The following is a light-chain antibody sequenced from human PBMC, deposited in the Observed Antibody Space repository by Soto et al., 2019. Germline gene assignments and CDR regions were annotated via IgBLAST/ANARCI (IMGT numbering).Light chain of an antibody. CDR2: AAS. CDR3: QQCYTTPRT. CDR1: QSISSY. V-gene: IGKV1-39*01. J-gene: IGKJ2*02. Sequence: DIQMTQSPSSLSASVGDRVTITCRASQSISSYLYWYQQKPGKAPKLLIYAASSLQSGVPSRFSGSGSGTDFTLSISSLQAEDLAIYYCQQCYTTPRTFGQGTKLEIK.